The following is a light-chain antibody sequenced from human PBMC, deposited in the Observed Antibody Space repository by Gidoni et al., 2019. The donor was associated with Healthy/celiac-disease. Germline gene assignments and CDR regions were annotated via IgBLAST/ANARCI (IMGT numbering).Light chain of an antibody. V-gene: IGKV1-8*01. Sequence: AIRMTQSPSSLSASTGDRVTITCRASQGISSYLAWYQQKPWKAPKLLIYAASTLQSGVPSRFSGSGSGTDFTLTISCLQSEDFATYYCQQYYSYPRTFGGGTKVEIK. CDR3: QQYYSYPRT. CDR1: QGISSY. CDR2: AAS. J-gene: IGKJ4*01.